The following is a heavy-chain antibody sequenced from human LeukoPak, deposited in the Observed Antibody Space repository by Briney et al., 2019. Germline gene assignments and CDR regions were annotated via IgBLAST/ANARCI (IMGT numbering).Heavy chain of an antibody. CDR1: GYSFSSYW. D-gene: IGHD3-22*01. CDR3: ARRWYDSSGYSRHFDY. V-gene: IGHV5-51*01. J-gene: IGHJ4*02. CDR2: IYPGDSDT. Sequence: GESLKISCQASGYSFSSYWIAWVRHMPGKGLEWMGIIYPGDSDTKYSPSFEGQVTISADKSTSTTYLQCSSLRASDTAIYYCARRWYDSSGYSRHFDYWGQGTLVTVPS.